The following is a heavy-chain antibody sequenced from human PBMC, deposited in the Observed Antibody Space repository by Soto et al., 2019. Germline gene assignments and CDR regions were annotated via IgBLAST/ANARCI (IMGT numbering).Heavy chain of an antibody. Sequence: QVQLQESGPGLVKPSETLSLTCTVSGGSISSYYWSWIRQPPGKGLEWIGYIYYSGSTNYNPSLNSRVTISVDTSKNQFSLKLSSVTAADTAVYYCARATAMVRAAWYFDLWGRGTLVTVSS. V-gene: IGHV4-59*01. CDR1: GGSISSYY. J-gene: IGHJ2*01. CDR3: ARATAMVRAAWYFDL. D-gene: IGHD5-18*01. CDR2: IYYSGST.